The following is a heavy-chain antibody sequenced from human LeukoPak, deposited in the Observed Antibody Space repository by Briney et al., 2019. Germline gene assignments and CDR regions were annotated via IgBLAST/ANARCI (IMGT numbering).Heavy chain of an antibody. J-gene: IGHJ4*02. Sequence: SETLSLTCPVSGGSISSSSYYWGWIRQPPGKGLEWIGSIYYSGSTYYNPSLKSRVTISVDTSKNQFSLKLSSVTAADTAVYYCATGDGYNLDYWGQGTLATVSS. CDR1: GGSISSSSYY. D-gene: IGHD5-24*01. V-gene: IGHV4-39*07. CDR3: ATGDGYNLDY. CDR2: IYYSGST.